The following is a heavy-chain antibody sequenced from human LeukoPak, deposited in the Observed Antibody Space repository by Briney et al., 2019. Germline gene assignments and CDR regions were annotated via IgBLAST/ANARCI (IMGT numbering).Heavy chain of an antibody. V-gene: IGHV3-7*01. J-gene: IGHJ4*02. D-gene: IGHD6-13*01. CDR1: GFSFSTYW. Sequence: QPRGSLRLSCAASGFSFSTYWMSWVRQTPEKGLEFVANINQDASVRNYMDSLKGRCTTSRDNAKKSVYLEINSRRADDTAVYYCARDPGSSSFDLWGQGALVTVSS. CDR3: ARDPGSSSFDL. CDR2: INQDASVR.